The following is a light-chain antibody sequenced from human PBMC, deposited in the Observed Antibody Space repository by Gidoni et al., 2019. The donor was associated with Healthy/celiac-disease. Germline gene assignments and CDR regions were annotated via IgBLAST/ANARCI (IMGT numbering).Light chain of an antibody. CDR1: QSVSNY. CDR3: QQRSNPLT. J-gene: IGKJ4*01. Sequence: EIVLTQSPAPLSLSPGERATLSCRASQSVSNYLALYQQKPRQPPRLLIDAASNRATGLSARFRGGASTTDFTLTSSRLEAEDLAVYYCQQRSNPLTFGGGTKVEIK. CDR2: AAS. V-gene: IGKV3-11*01.